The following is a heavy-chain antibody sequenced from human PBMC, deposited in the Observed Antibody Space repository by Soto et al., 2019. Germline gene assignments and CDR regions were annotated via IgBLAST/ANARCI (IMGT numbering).Heavy chain of an antibody. Sequence: SETLSLTCTVSGGSISSSSYYWGWIRQPPGKGLEWIGSIYYSGSTYYNPSLKSRVTISVDTSKNQFSLKLSSVTAADTAVYYCARRSSRGYYYYYGMDVWGQGTTVTVSS. CDR3: ARRSSRGYYYYYGMDV. D-gene: IGHD6-13*01. CDR1: GGSISSSSYY. V-gene: IGHV4-39*01. CDR2: IYYSGST. J-gene: IGHJ6*02.